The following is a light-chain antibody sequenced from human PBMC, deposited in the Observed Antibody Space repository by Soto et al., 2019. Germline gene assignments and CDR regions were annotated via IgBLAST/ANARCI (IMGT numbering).Light chain of an antibody. J-gene: IGKJ1*01. Sequence: IVVTQSPASLSASTGERVTLTCRASQGISSYLAWYQQKPGQAPKLLIYAASTGPSGVPSRFSGSGSGTDFTLTISCLESEDFATYYCQQYYSYPWTFGQGTKVDIK. CDR2: AAS. CDR1: QGISSY. V-gene: IGKV1-8*01. CDR3: QQYYSYPWT.